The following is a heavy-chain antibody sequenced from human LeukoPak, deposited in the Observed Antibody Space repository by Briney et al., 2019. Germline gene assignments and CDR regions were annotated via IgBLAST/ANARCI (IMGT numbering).Heavy chain of an antibody. J-gene: IGHJ4*02. Sequence: GSLRLSCAASGFTFSSYEMNWVRQPPGKGLEWIGSIYYSGSTYYNPSLKSRVTISVDTSKNQFSLKLSSVTAADTAVYYCARLDYWGQGTLVTVSS. CDR1: GFTFSSYE. CDR3: ARLDY. CDR2: IYYSGST. V-gene: IGHV4-39*01.